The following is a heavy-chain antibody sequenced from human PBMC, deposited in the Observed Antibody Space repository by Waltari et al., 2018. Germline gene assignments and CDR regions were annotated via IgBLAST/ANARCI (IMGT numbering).Heavy chain of an antibody. V-gene: IGHV1-8*01. Sequence: QVQLVQSGAEVKKPGASVKVSCKASGYTFTSYDINWVRQATGQGLEWMGWMKPNSGNKGYAQKFQGRVTMTRNTSISTAYMELSSLRSEDTAVYYCARDLIVVVPAAILKDYYYGMDVWGQGTTVTVSS. CDR2: MKPNSGNK. CDR3: ARDLIVVVPAAILKDYYYGMDV. D-gene: IGHD2-2*01. CDR1: GYTFTSYD. J-gene: IGHJ6*02.